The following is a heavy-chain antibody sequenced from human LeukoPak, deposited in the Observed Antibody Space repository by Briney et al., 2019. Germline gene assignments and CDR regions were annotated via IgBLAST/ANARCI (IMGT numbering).Heavy chain of an antibody. V-gene: IGHV4-59*01. J-gene: IGHJ3*02. Sequence: SETLSLTCTVSGGSISSYYWSWIRKPPGKELEWIGYIYYSGSTNYNPSLKSRVTISVDTSKNQFSLKLSSVTAADTAVYYCASGWYRAFDIWGQGTMVTVSS. CDR2: IYYSGST. CDR3: ASGWYRAFDI. CDR1: GGSISSYY. D-gene: IGHD6-19*01.